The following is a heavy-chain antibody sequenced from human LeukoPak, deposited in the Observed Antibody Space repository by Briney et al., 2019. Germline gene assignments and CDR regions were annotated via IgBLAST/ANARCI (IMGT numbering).Heavy chain of an antibody. CDR2: ISSSSSYI. V-gene: IGHV3-21*01. Sequence: GGSLRLSCAASGFTFSSYSMNWVRQAPGKGLEWVSSISSSSSYIYYADSVKGRFTISRDNAKNSLYLQMNSLRAEDTAVYYCAKVLTLVVPALLDWGQGTLVTVSS. J-gene: IGHJ4*02. D-gene: IGHD2-2*01. CDR1: GFTFSSYS. CDR3: AKVLTLVVPALLD.